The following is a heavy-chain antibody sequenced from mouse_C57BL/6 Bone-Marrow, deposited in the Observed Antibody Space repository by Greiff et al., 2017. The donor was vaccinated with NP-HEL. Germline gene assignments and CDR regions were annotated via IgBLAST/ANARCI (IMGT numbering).Heavy chain of an antibody. CDR2: IYPRSGNT. Sequence: QVQLKESGAELARPGASVKLSCKASGYTFTSYGISWVKQRTGQGLEWIGEIYPRSGNTYYNEKFKGKATLTADKSSSTAYMELRSLTSEDSAVYFCARRGQLRLPFAYWGQGTLVTVSA. CDR1: GYTFTSYG. CDR3: ARRGQLRLPFAY. D-gene: IGHD3-2*02. J-gene: IGHJ3*01. V-gene: IGHV1-81*01.